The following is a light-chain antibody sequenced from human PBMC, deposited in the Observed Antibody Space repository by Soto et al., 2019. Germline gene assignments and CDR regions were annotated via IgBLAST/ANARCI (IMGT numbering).Light chain of an antibody. J-gene: IGKJ1*01. CDR3: QQSYTIPPT. V-gene: IGKV1-39*01. CDR1: QSISSY. CDR2: ATS. Sequence: DIQLTQSPSSLSASVGDRVTITCRASQSISSYLNWYQQNPGEAPNLLIYATSSLQSGVHSRFSGSRSGTDFTLTISSLQPEDFATYFCQQSYTIPPTFGQGTKVEI.